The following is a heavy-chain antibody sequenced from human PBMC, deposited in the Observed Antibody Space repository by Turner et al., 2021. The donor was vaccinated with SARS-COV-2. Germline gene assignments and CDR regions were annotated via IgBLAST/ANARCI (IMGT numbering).Heavy chain of an antibody. J-gene: IGHJ4*02. CDR1: GFTFSSYG. D-gene: IGHD3-10*01. CDR2: ISYDGSNK. V-gene: IGHV3-30*18. CDR3: AKDGAPFLLYCGEPTFYFDY. Sequence: QVQLVESGGGVVQPGRSLRLSCAASGFTFSSYGMHWVRQAPGKGLEWVAVISYDGSNKYYADSVKGRFTISRNNSQNTLNLQMNSLRAEDTAVYYCAKDGAPFLLYCGEPTFYFDYWGQGTLLTVSS.